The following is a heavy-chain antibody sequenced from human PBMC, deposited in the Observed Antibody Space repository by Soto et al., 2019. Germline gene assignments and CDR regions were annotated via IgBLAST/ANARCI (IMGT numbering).Heavy chain of an antibody. CDR2: IIPIFGTA. V-gene: IGHV1-69*13. CDR3: AGAIVVVPAAKTPRTGYYYGMDV. Sequence: GASVKVFCKASGGTFSSYAISWVRQAPGQGLEWMGGIIPIFGTANYAQKFQGRVTITADESTSTAYMELSSLRSEDTAVYYCAGAIVVVPAAKTPRTGYYYGMDVWGQGTTVTVSS. D-gene: IGHD2-2*01. J-gene: IGHJ6*02. CDR1: GGTFSSYA.